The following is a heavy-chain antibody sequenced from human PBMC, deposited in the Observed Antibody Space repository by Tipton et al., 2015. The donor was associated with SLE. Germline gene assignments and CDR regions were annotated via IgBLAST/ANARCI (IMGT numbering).Heavy chain of an antibody. CDR2: FYYSGST. D-gene: IGHD3-22*01. Sequence: TLSLTCTVSGGSISSSSYYWGWIRQPPGKGLEWIGSFYYSGSTYYNPSLKSRVTISVDTSKNQFSLKLSSVTAADTAVYYCARDYDSSGYYYVSYFDYWGQGTLVTVSS. J-gene: IGHJ4*02. CDR3: ARDYDSSGYYYVSYFDY. V-gene: IGHV4-39*07. CDR1: GGSISSSSYY.